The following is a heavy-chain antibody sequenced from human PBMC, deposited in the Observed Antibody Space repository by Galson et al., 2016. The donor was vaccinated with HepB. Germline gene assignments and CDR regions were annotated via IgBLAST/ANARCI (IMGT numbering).Heavy chain of an antibody. CDR1: GYIFTNYY. Sequence: QSGAEVKKPGESLRISCKGSGYIFTNYYIGWVRQMPGKGLEWMGIIYPDESDIRYSQALQGQVTISADKSINTAYLQWSSLKASDTAIYYCARQFNGTFSAWFDPWGQGILITVSS. J-gene: IGHJ5*02. CDR2: IYPDESDI. V-gene: IGHV5-51*01. D-gene: IGHD2-8*01. CDR3: ARQFNGTFSAWFDP.